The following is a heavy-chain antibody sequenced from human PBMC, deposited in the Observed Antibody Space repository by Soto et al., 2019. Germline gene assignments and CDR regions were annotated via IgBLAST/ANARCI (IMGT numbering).Heavy chain of an antibody. J-gene: IGHJ6*02. V-gene: IGHV3-21*01. CDR2: ISSSSSYI. Sequence: EVQLVESGGGLVKPGGSLSLSCAASGFTFSSYSMNWVRQATGQGLEWVSSISSSSSYIYYADSVKGRFTISRDNANNSLYLQMNSLRAEDTAVYYCARDQIHYYYGMDVWGQGTTVTVSS. CDR3: ARDQIHYYYGMDV. CDR1: GFTFSSYS.